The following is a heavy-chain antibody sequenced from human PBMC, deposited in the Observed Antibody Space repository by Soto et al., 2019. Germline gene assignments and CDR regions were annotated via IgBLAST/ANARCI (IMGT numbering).Heavy chain of an antibody. CDR3: AIDPHEYWTSYWFDP. V-gene: IGHV1-18*01. Sequence: ASVKVSCKASGYNFNIYGINWVRQAPGQGLELMGWISAYDGKTTYAEKFQGRVTMTTAASTSTAYMELRSLRSDDTAVYYCAIDPHEYWTSYWFDPWGQGTLVT. D-gene: IGHD3-3*01. J-gene: IGHJ5*02. CDR2: ISAYDGKT. CDR1: GYNFNIYG.